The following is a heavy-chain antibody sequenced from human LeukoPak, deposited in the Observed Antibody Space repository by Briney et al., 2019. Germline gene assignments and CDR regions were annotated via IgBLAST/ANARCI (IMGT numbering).Heavy chain of an antibody. CDR3: ATGVASY. J-gene: IGHJ4*02. CDR1: GYTLTELS. CDR2: FDPEDGET. D-gene: IGHD5-12*01. Sequence: ASVKVSCKVSGYTLTELSMHWVRQAPGKGLEWMGGFDPEDGETTYAQKFQGRVTMTGDTSTDTAYMELSSLRSEDTAVYYCATGVASYWGQGTLVTVSS. V-gene: IGHV1-24*01.